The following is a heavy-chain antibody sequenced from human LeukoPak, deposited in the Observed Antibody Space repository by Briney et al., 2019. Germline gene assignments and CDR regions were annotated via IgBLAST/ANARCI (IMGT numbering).Heavy chain of an antibody. D-gene: IGHD2-21*02. V-gene: IGHV4-34*01. J-gene: IGHJ4*02. CDR3: ARVGATGATADN. Sequence: PSETLSLTCAVYGGSFSGYYWSWIRQPPGKGLEWIGEINHSGSTNYNPSLKSRVTISPDKSKNQFSLTLTSVTAADTAVYFCARVGATGATADNWGQGTLVTVSS. CDR1: GGSFSGYY. CDR2: INHSGST.